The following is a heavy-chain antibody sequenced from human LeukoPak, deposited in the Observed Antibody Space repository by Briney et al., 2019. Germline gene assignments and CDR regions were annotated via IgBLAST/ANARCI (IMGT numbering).Heavy chain of an antibody. CDR2: IYHSGST. J-gene: IGHJ4*02. Sequence: SETLSLTCTVSGGSISSGGYYWSWVRQPPGKGLEWIGYIYHSGSTYYNPSLKSRVTISVDRSKNQFSLKLSSVTAADTAVYYCARGGYYFNYWGQGTMVTVSS. CDR1: GGSISSGGYY. V-gene: IGHV4-30-2*01. CDR3: ARGGYYFNY.